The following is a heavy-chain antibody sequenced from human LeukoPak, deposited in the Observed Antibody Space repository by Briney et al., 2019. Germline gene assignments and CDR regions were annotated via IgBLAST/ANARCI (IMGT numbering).Heavy chain of an antibody. CDR2: IDWDDDK. CDR3: ALYYYDSSGYYGDAFDI. V-gene: IGHV2-70*04. Sequence: SGPALVKPTQPLPLTCTFSGFSLSTSGMRASWIRQPPGKALEWLARIDWDDDKFYSTSLKTRLTISKDTSKNQVVLTMTNMDPVDTATYYCALYYYDSSGYYGDAFDIWGQGTMVTVSS. D-gene: IGHD3-22*01. J-gene: IGHJ3*02. CDR1: GFSLSTSGMR.